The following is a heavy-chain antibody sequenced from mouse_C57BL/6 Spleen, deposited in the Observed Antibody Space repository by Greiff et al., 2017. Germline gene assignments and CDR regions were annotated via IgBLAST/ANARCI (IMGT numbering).Heavy chain of an antibody. CDR3: AREEDYDRGAY. Sequence: EVQLVESGPGLVKPSQSLSLTCSVTGYSITSGYYWNWIRQFPGNKLEWMGYISYDGSNNYNPSLKNRISITPDTSKNQFFLKLNSGTTEDTATYYCAREEDYDRGAYWGQGTLVTVSA. CDR2: ISYDGSN. J-gene: IGHJ3*01. D-gene: IGHD2-4*01. CDR1: GYSITSGYY. V-gene: IGHV3-6*01.